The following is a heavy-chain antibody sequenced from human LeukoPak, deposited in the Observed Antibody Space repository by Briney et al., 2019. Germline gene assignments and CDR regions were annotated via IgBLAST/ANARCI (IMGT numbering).Heavy chain of an antibody. V-gene: IGHV1-18*01. CDR1: GYTFTSYG. J-gene: IGHJ4*02. CDR3: ARDKSITIFGVILPVY. Sequence: ASVKVSCKASGYTFTSYGISWVRQAPGQGLEWMGWIGAYNGNTNYAQHLQGRVAMTTDTSTSTAYMELRSLRSDDTAVYYCARDKSITIFGVILPVYWGQGTLVTVSS. D-gene: IGHD3-3*01. CDR2: IGAYNGNT.